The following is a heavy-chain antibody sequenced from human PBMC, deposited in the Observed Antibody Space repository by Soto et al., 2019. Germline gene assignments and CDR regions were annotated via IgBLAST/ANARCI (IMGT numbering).Heavy chain of an antibody. D-gene: IGHD6-19*01. J-gene: IGHJ4*02. CDR2: IYYSGST. Sequence: PSETLSLTCTVSGGSVSSGHFYWSWIRQPPGKGLEWIGYIYYSGSTKYNPSLRSRVTILVDTSKIQFSLKLTSVTAADTAVYYCARSGSGSGWLGGQGTLVTVSS. CDR3: ARSGSGSGWL. V-gene: IGHV4-61*01. CDR1: GGSVSSGHFY.